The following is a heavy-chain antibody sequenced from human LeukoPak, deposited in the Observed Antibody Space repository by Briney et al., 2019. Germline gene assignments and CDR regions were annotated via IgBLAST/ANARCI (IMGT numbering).Heavy chain of an antibody. V-gene: IGHV3-30*18. D-gene: IGHD1-26*01. CDR1: GFTFSSYG. CDR3: VKSYPTVGRVFDY. CDR2: ISYDGSNK. Sequence: GGSLRLSCAASGFTFSSYGMHWVRQAPGKGLGWVAVISYDGSNKYYADSVKGRFTISRDNSKNTLYLQMNSLRAEDTAVYYCVKSYPTVGRVFDYWGQGTLVTVSS. J-gene: IGHJ4*02.